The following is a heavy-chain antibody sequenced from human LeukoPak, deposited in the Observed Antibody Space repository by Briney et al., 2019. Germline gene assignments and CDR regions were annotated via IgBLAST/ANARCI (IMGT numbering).Heavy chain of an antibody. CDR1: GFTFDDYG. Sequence: PGASLRLSCAASGFTFDDYGMSWVRQAPGKGLEWVSGINWNGGSTGYAHSVKGRFTISRDNAKNSPYLEMNSLRAEDTALYYCAREDWVPDCSGGSCYYMDVWGKGTTVTVSS. CDR3: AREDWVPDCSGGSCYYMDV. V-gene: IGHV3-20*04. CDR2: INWNGGST. D-gene: IGHD2-15*01. J-gene: IGHJ6*03.